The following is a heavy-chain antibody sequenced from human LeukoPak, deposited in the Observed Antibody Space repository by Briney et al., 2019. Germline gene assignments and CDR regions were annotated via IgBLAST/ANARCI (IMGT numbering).Heavy chain of an antibody. CDR2: IYHSGST. D-gene: IGHD6-13*01. J-gene: IGHJ4*02. Sequence: SGTLSLTCAVSGGSISSSNWWSWVRQPPGKGLEWIGEIYHSGSTNYNPSLKSRVTISVDKSKNQFSLKLSSVTAADTAVYYCARVAPSIAAADDTFDYWGQGTLVTVSS. V-gene: IGHV4-4*02. CDR3: ARVAPSIAAADDTFDY. CDR1: GGSISSSNW.